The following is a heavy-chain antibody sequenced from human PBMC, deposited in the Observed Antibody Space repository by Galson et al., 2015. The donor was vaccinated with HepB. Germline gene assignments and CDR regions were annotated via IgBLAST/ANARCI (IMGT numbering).Heavy chain of an antibody. D-gene: IGHD3-10*01. J-gene: IGHJ4*02. Sequence: SLRLSCAASGFTFSSSAMTWVRQAPGKGLEWVSRISGSGASRYYADSVKGRFTISRDNSKNTLYLQMNNLRVDDTAVYYCARAAGQFGELYFYWGQGTLVTVSS. CDR3: ARAAGQFGELYFY. CDR1: GFTFSSSA. CDR2: ISGSGASR. V-gene: IGHV3-23*01.